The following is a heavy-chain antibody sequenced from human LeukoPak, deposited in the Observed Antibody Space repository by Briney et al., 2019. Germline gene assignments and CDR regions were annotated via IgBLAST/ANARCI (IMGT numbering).Heavy chain of an antibody. D-gene: IGHD3-22*01. CDR3: AKVLIADSYYDSTGAHDGFDM. Sequence: PGRSLRLSCAASGFTFSRYGMHWVRQAPGKGLEWVAVIWYDGSNKYYAESVKGRLTISRDNAKNSVFLQMNSLRAEDTAVYYCAKVLIADSYYDSTGAHDGFDMWGQGTMVTVSS. CDR2: IWYDGSNK. J-gene: IGHJ3*02. CDR1: GFTFSRYG. V-gene: IGHV3-33*03.